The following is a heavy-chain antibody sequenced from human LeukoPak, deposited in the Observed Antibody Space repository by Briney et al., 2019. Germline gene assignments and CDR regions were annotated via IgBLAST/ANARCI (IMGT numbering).Heavy chain of an antibody. J-gene: IGHJ5*02. CDR2: IYHSGST. Sequence: PSETLSLTCAVSGYSISSGYYWGWLRQPPGEGLEWIGRIYHSGSTYYNPSLKSRVTISVDTSKNQFSLKLSAVTAADTAVYYCAVRVGGYDSEWFDPWGQGTLVTVSS. CDR1: GYSISSGYY. V-gene: IGHV4-38-2*01. D-gene: IGHD5-12*01. CDR3: AVRVGGYDSEWFDP.